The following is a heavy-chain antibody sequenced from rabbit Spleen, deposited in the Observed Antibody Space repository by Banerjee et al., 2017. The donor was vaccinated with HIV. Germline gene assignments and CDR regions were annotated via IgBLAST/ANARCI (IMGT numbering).Heavy chain of an antibody. V-gene: IGHV1S45*01. CDR2: IAAGSSGFT. CDR3: ARDTSTSFSSYGMDL. D-gene: IGHD1-1*01. Sequence: QEQLVESGGGLVKPEGSLTLTCKASGFSFSDRDVMCWVRQAPGKGLEWISCIAAGSSGFTYFATWAKGRFTCSKTSSTTVTLQMTRLTAADTATYFCARDTSTSFSSYGMDLWGPGTLVTVS. J-gene: IGHJ6*01. CDR1: GFSFSDRDV.